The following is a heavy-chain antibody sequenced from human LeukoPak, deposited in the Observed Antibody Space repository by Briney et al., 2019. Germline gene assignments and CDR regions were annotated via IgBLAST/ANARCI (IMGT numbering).Heavy chain of an antibody. V-gene: IGHV1-46*01. CDR1: ENTFTNYY. J-gene: IGHJ2*01. CDR2: INPSGGST. Sequence: ASVKVSCKASENTFTNYYMHWVRQAPGQGLEWMGIINPSGGSTSYAQKFQGRVTMTRDTSTSTVYMELSSLRSEDTAVYYCARAVDSSGYQIHYWYFDLWGRGTLVTVSS. CDR3: ARAVDSSGYQIHYWYFDL. D-gene: IGHD3-22*01.